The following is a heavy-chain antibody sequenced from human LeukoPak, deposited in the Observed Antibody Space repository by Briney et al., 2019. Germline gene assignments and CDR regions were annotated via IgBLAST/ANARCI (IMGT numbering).Heavy chain of an antibody. CDR3: AGHHPRNTVDF. Sequence: PSETLSLTCTVSGGSISSYYWSRIRQPPGKGLEWIAYISDIGSINYNPSLKSRVTLSLDTSKNQFSLKLSSVTAADTAVYYCAGHHPRNTVDFWGQGTLVTVSS. CDR2: ISDIGSI. V-gene: IGHV4-59*08. D-gene: IGHD2-8*02. J-gene: IGHJ4*02. CDR1: GGSISSYY.